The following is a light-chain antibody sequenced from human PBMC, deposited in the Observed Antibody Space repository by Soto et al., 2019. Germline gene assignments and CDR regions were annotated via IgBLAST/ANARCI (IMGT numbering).Light chain of an antibody. CDR2: DAS. CDR1: QGINNW. Sequence: DTQMTHSPSSVSSSLVHRFTVTCRASQGINNWLAWYQEKPGKAPKLLIYDASSLESGVPSRFSGSGSGTEFTLTISSLQPDDFATYYCQQYNSYSKTFGQGTKVDIK. J-gene: IGKJ1*01. V-gene: IGKV1-5*01. CDR3: QQYNSYSKT.